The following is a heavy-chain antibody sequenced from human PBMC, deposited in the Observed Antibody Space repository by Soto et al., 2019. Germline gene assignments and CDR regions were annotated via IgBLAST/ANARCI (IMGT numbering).Heavy chain of an antibody. V-gene: IGHV3-30-3*01. CDR1: GFTFSSYA. D-gene: IGHD2-2*02. CDR3: ARDCSTTRCYI. Sequence: PGGSLRLSCAASGFTFSSYAMHWVRQAPGKGLEWVAVISEGGSNKYYADSVKGRFTISRDNSKNTLYLQMNSLRAEDTAVYYCARDCSTTRCYIWGRGTRVTGSS. CDR2: ISEGGSNK. J-gene: IGHJ4*02.